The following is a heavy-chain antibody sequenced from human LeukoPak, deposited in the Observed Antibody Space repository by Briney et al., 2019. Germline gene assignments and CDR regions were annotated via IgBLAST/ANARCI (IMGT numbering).Heavy chain of an antibody. D-gene: IGHD3-3*01. J-gene: IGHJ6*02. Sequence: GGSLRLSCAASGFTFSSYAMSWVRQTPGKGLERVSAISGSGSSTYYADSVKGRFTISRDNSKNTLFLQMNSLRAEDTAPYYCAKSVAIYFYYGLDVWGQGTTVTVSS. V-gene: IGHV3-23*01. CDR1: GFTFSSYA. CDR3: AKSVAIYFYYGLDV. CDR2: ISGSGSST.